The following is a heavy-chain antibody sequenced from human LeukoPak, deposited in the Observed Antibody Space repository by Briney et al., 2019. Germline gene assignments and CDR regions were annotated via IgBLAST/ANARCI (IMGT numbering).Heavy chain of an antibody. J-gene: IGHJ4*02. CDR2: ISSSSSYI. D-gene: IGHD6-19*01. V-gene: IGHV3-21*01. CDR1: GFTFSSYS. CDR3: ARASQDSSGWYFGY. Sequence: GGSLRLSCAASGFTFSSYSMNWVRQAPAKGLEWVSSISSSSSYIYYADSVKGRFTISRDNAKNSLYLQMNSLRAEDTAVYYCARASQDSSGWYFGYWGQGTLVTVSS.